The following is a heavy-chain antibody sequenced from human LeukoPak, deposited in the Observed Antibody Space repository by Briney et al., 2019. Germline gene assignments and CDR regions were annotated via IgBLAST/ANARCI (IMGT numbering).Heavy chain of an antibody. CDR2: IYTNGRT. CDR1: GGSINSVSYS. Sequence: SQTLSLTCTGSGGSINSVSYSWTWIRQPAWKGLEWIGRIYTNGRTDYNPSLKSRLTISMDTSKNQFSLEMTSVTAADTAVYHCTRGWSSGGAFDIWGLGTMVTVSS. V-gene: IGHV4-61*02. CDR3: TRGWSSGGAFDI. D-gene: IGHD6-19*01. J-gene: IGHJ3*02.